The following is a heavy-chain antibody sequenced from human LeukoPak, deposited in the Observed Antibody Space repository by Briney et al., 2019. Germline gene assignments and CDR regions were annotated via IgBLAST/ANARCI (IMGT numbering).Heavy chain of an antibody. CDR3: AREGDGYNMYYFDY. V-gene: IGHV3-23*01. Sequence: GGSLRLSCAASGFTFSSYAMSWVRQAPGKGLEWVSAISGSGGSTYYADSVKGRFTISRDNAKNSLYLQMNSLRAEDTAVYYCAREGDGYNMYYFDYWGQGTLVTVSS. CDR2: ISGSGGST. J-gene: IGHJ4*02. CDR1: GFTFSSYA. D-gene: IGHD5-24*01.